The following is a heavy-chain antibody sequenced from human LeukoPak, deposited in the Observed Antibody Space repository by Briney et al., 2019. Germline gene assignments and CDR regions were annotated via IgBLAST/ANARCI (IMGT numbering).Heavy chain of an antibody. V-gene: IGHV3-23*01. D-gene: IGHD3-22*01. CDR2: ISGSASST. CDR1: GFTFSNYA. J-gene: IGHJ4*02. Sequence: PGGSLRLSCAASGFTFSNYAMSWVRQAPGKGLEWVSAISGSASSTYHADSVKGRFTISRDNSKNTLYLQMNSLRADDTAVYYCARKDVLTGSYFDYWGQGTLVTVSS. CDR3: ARKDVLTGSYFDY.